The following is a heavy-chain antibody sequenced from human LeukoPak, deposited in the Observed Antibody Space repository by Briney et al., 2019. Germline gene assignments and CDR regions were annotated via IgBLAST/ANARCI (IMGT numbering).Heavy chain of an antibody. CDR3: ARDWGQELRYFDWLPTRGRAFDI. J-gene: IGHJ3*02. CDR1: GFSISSVGYY. D-gene: IGHD3-9*01. Sequence: PSETLSLTCTVSGFSISSVGYYWSWLRQPPGKGLEWIGYIYHSGSTYYNPSLKSRVTISVDRSKYQFSLKLSSVTAADTAVYYCARDWGQELRYFDWLPTRGRAFDIWGQGTMVTVSS. CDR2: IYHSGST. V-gene: IGHV4-30-2*01.